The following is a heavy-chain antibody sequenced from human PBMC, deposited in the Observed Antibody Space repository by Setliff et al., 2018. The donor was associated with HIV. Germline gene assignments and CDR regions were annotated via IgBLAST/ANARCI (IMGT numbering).Heavy chain of an antibody. CDR2: IYYSGST. Sequence: SETLSLTCTVSGGSISNSRYYWSWIRQPPGKGLEWIGSIYYSGSTYYNPFLKSRVTISVDTSKNQFSLKLSSVTAADTAVYYCATHASTVQDAMDVWGQGTTVTVSS. D-gene: IGHD4-4*01. J-gene: IGHJ6*02. V-gene: IGHV4-39*01. CDR1: GGSISNSRYY. CDR3: ATHASTVQDAMDV.